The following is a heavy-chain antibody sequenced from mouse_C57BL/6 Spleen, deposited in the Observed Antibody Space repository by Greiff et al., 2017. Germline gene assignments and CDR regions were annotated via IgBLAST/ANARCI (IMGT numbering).Heavy chain of an antibody. CDR3: AGRNYYGYFDV. CDR2: ISYSGST. J-gene: IGHJ1*03. Sequence: EVQLQQSGPGMVKPSPSLSLTCTVSGYSITSGYDWHWIRHFPGNKLEWMGYISYSGSTNYNPSLKSPSSITHDTSKNHFFLKLNSVTTEDTATYYCAGRNYYGYFDVWGTGTTVTVSS. CDR1: GYSITSGYD. V-gene: IGHV3-1*01.